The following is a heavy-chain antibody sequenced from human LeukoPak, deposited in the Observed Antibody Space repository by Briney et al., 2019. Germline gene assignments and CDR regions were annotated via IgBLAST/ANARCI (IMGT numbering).Heavy chain of an antibody. J-gene: IGHJ4*02. D-gene: IGHD6-13*01. CDR1: GGSISSSSYY. Sequence: SETLSLTCTVSGGSISSSSYYWGWIRQPPGKGLEWIGSIYYSGSTYYNPSLKSRVTISVDTSKNQFSLKLSSVTAADTAVYYCARGDSSSWLQPKFDYWGQGTLVTVSS. CDR2: IYYSGST. CDR3: ARGDSSSWLQPKFDY. V-gene: IGHV4-39*07.